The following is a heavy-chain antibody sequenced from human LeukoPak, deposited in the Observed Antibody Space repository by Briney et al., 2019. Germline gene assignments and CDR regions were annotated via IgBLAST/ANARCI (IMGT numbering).Heavy chain of an antibody. D-gene: IGHD6-6*01. J-gene: IGHJ4*02. CDR3: ARSSYSSSSSV. Sequence: GGSLRLSCAVSGFTFSGFWMSWSRQAPGKGLEWVASINSDGSEGYYADVVKGRFTISRDNAKNSLYLQINSLRAEDTAVYYCARSSYSSSSSVWGQGTLVTVSS. V-gene: IGHV3-7*03. CDR2: INSDGSEG. CDR1: GFTFSGFW.